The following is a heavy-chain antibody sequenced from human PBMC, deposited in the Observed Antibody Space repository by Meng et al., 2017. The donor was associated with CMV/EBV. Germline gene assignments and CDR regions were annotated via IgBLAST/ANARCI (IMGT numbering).Heavy chain of an antibody. CDR2: IDTDGTVT. J-gene: IGHJ5*01. Sequence: GRLVESGGGLVRAGGSPVLSWSDSGFSFSDYWMHWVRQAPGEGPVWVSRIDTDGTVTSYAESVRGRFTISRDNSKNTLYLQMNDLRAGDSGVYYCVRDLVGNRDSWGHGTLVTVSS. CDR3: VRDLVGNRDS. CDR1: GFSFSDYW. D-gene: IGHD1-14*01. V-gene: IGHV3-74*03.